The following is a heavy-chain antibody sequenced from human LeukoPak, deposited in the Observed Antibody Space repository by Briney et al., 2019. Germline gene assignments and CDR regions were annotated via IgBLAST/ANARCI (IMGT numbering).Heavy chain of an antibody. CDR2: IYYSGST. D-gene: IGHD6-6*01. V-gene: IGHV4-39*01. Sequence: SETLSLTCTVSGGSITSSSYYWGWIRQPPGKGLEWIGSIYYSGSTYYNPSLKSRVTISVDTSKNQFSLKLSSVTAADTAVYYCARHLASYSSSSWGADYWGQGTLVTVSS. J-gene: IGHJ4*02. CDR1: GGSITSSSYY. CDR3: ARHLASYSSSSWGADY.